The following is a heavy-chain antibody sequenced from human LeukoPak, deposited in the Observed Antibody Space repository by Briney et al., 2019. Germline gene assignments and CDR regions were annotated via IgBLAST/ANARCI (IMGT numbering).Heavy chain of an antibody. CDR2: IKYDGSDK. Sequence: GGSLRLSCAASGFTFSSYWMSWVRQAPGKGLEWVATIKYDGSDKYYVDSVKGRFTISRDNVKNSLYLQMNSLRAEDTAVYYCARSSSREGDYWGQGTLVTVSS. CDR3: ARSSSREGDY. D-gene: IGHD2/OR15-2a*01. CDR1: GFTFSSYW. J-gene: IGHJ4*02. V-gene: IGHV3-7*01.